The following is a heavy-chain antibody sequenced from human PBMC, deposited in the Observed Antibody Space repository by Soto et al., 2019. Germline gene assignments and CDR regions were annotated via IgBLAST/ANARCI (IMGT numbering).Heavy chain of an antibody. Sequence: ASVKVSCKASGYTFTSYYMHWVRQAPGQGLEWMGGIIPIFGTANYAQKFQGRVTITADESTSTAYMELSSLRSEDTAVYYCARGFMYSSSWNYYYGMDVWGQGTTVTVSS. D-gene: IGHD6-13*01. CDR3: ARGFMYSSSWNYYYGMDV. CDR2: IIPIFGTA. CDR1: GYTFTSYY. V-gene: IGHV1-69*13. J-gene: IGHJ6*02.